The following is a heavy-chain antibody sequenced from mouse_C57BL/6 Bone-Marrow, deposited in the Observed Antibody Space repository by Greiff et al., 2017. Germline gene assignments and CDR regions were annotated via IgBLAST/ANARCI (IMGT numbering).Heavy chain of an antibody. V-gene: IGHV1-50*01. CDR3: AIYYYGSSGAWFAY. CDR2: IDPSDSYT. D-gene: IGHD1-1*01. J-gene: IGHJ3*01. Sequence: QVQLQQPGAELVKPGASVKLSCKASGYTFTSYWMQWVKQRPGQGLEWIGEIDPSDSYTNYNQKFKGKATLTVDTSSSTAYMQLSSLTSEDSAVFYCAIYYYGSSGAWFAYWGQGTLVTVSA. CDR1: GYTFTSYW.